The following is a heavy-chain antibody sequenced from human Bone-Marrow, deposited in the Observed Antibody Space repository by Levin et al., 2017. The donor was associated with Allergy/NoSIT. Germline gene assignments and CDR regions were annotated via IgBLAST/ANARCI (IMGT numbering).Heavy chain of an antibody. CDR1: GGSISGGYYH. J-gene: IGHJ2*01. Sequence: SETLSLTCTVSGGSISGGYYHWSWIRQQPGTGLEWIGYVHYSGSTFYNRSLKSRFAISVDTSKNQFSLKVNSVTDADTAVYYCAREIKYYGSGTYYWYFDLWGRGTLVTVSS. CDR3: AREIKYYGSGTYYWYFDL. CDR2: VHYSGST. D-gene: IGHD3-10*01. V-gene: IGHV4-31*03.